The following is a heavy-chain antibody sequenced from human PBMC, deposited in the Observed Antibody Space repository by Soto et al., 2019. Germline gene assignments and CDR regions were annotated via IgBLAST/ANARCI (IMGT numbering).Heavy chain of an antibody. CDR3: ARRTYYDFWSGHEKFDY. D-gene: IGHD3-3*01. Sequence: SETLSLTCTVSGGSVSSGSYYWSWIRQPPGKGLEWIGYIYYSGSTNYNPSLKSRVTISVDTSKNQFSLKLSSVTAADTAVYYCARRTYYDFWSGHEKFDYWGQGTLVTVSS. V-gene: IGHV4-61*01. J-gene: IGHJ4*02. CDR2: IYYSGST. CDR1: GGSVSSGSYY.